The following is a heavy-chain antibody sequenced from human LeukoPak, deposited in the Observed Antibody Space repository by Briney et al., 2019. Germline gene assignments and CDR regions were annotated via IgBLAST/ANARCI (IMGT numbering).Heavy chain of an antibody. Sequence: GESLKISCKGSGYSFTSYWIGWVRQMPGKGLEWMGIIYPGDSDTRYSPSFQGQVTISADKSISTAYLQWSGLKASDTAMYYCARHYCSSTSCYSYMDVWGKGTTVTVSS. CDR1: GYSFTSYW. CDR2: IYPGDSDT. V-gene: IGHV5-51*01. J-gene: IGHJ6*03. D-gene: IGHD2-2*01. CDR3: ARHYCSSTSCYSYMDV.